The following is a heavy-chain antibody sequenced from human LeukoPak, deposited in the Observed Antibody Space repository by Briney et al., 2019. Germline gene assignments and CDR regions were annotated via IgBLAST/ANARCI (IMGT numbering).Heavy chain of an antibody. Sequence: WASVKVSCKASGYTFTGYYMHWVRQAPGQGLEWMGWINPNSGGTNYAQKFQGWVTMTRDTSISTAYMELSRLRSDDTAVYCCARDESGSGKRAFDYWGQGTLVTVSS. CDR1: GYTFTGYY. J-gene: IGHJ4*02. D-gene: IGHD3-10*01. CDR2: INPNSGGT. CDR3: ARDESGSGKRAFDY. V-gene: IGHV1-2*04.